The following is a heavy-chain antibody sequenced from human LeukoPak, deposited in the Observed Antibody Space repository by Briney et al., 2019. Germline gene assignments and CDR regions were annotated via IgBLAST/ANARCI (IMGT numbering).Heavy chain of an antibody. J-gene: IGHJ4*02. V-gene: IGHV3-30*18. Sequence: PGGSLRLSCAASGFTFSDYGMHRVRQAPGKGLEWVAVISYDGSNKYYADSVKGRFTISRDNSKNTLFLQMNSLRAEDTAVYYCAKDLGYCGVGSCTTIDYWGQGTLVTVSS. CDR1: GFTFSDYG. CDR2: ISYDGSNK. CDR3: AKDLGYCGVGSCTTIDY. D-gene: IGHD2-15*01.